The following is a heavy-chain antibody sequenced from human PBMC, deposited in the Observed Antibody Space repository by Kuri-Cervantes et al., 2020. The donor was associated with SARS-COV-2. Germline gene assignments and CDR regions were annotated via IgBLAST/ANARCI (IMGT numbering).Heavy chain of an antibody. D-gene: IGHD2-8*01. CDR3: ARGRVWVPDY. V-gene: IGHV4-59*12. CDR1: GGSISSYY. CDR2: IYYSGST. J-gene: IGHJ4*02. Sequence: GSLRLSCTVSGGSISSYYWSWIRQPPGKGLEWIGYIYYSGSTNYNPSLKSRVTISVDTSKNQFSLKLSSATAADTAVYYCARGRVWVPDYWGQGTLVTVSS.